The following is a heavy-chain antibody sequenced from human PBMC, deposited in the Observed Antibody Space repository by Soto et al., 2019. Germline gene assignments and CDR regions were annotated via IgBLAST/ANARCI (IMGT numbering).Heavy chain of an antibody. CDR3: ARGVFGAYLDH. V-gene: IGHV4-59*03. Sequence: ASETLSLTCSVSGTSMTNYYWSWVRQPPGKGLEWIAYVEHHGRTECKPSPNSRVTISVDTSQNRFFLYLRSMTASDTAVYFCARGVFGAYLDHWGQGALVTVSS. CDR2: VEHHGRT. CDR1: GTSMTNYY. D-gene: IGHD3-10*01. J-gene: IGHJ4*02.